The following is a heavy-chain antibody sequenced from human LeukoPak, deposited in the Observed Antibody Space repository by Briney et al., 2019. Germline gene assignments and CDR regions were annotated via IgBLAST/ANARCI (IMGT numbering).Heavy chain of an antibody. J-gene: IGHJ4*02. V-gene: IGHV4-4*07. CDR1: GGSISSYY. CDR2: IYISGST. D-gene: IGHD1-26*01. Sequence: SETLSLTCTVSGGSISSYYWSWTRQPAGKGLEWIGRIYISGSTNYNPSLKSRVTMSVDTSKNQFSLKLSSVTAADTAVYYCAKSGGYGLVDYWGQGTRVIVSS. CDR3: AKSGGYGLVDY.